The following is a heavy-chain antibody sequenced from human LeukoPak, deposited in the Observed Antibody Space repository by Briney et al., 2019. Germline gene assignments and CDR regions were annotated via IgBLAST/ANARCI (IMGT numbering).Heavy chain of an antibody. CDR2: INSDGSGT. CDR3: ARGSKYSSSWYVDY. Sequence: GGSLRLSCAASAFTFRSFWMHWARQAPGKGPVWVSSINSDGSGTTYADSVTGRFTISRDNAKNTLYLQMNSLRVEDTAVYYCARGSKYSSSWYVDYWGQGTLVTVSS. J-gene: IGHJ4*02. D-gene: IGHD6-13*01. CDR1: AFTFRSFW. V-gene: IGHV3-74*01.